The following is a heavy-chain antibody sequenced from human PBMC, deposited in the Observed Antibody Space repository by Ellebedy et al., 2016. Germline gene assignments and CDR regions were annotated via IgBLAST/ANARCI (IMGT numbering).Heavy chain of an antibody. V-gene: IGHV3-21*01. Sequence: LSLTXXASGFTFNIAGMTWVRQAPGKGLEWVATIVFSGTATYYSDSVKGRFIISRDNAKNSLFLQMNSLRDEDTAVYYCARDPALEYWGRGTLVTVSS. CDR2: IVFSGTAT. J-gene: IGHJ4*02. CDR1: GFTFNIAG. CDR3: ARDPALEY.